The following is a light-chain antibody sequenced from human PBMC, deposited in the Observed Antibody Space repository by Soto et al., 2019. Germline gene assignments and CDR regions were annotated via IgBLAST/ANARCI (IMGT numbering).Light chain of an antibody. V-gene: IGKV1-9*01. CDR1: QGIGSH. Sequence: IQLTQSPSFLSASVGDTVTITCRASQGIGSHLAWYQQKPGTVPNLLIYVASALQSGVPSRFSGSGSGTEFPLTINSLQPEDFATYYCQQFGSYPLTFGGGTDVEIK. J-gene: IGKJ4*01. CDR3: QQFGSYPLT. CDR2: VAS.